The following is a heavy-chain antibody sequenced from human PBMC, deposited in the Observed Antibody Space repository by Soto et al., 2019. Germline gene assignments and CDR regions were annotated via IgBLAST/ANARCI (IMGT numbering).Heavy chain of an antibody. CDR2: ISAYNGNT. D-gene: IGHD3-16*02. J-gene: IGHJ4*02. Sequence: ASVKVSCKASGYTFTSYGISWVRQAPGQGLEWMGWISAYNGNTNYAQKLQGRVTMTTDTSTSTAYMELRSLRSDDTAVYYCASSNYIWGSYRPFDYWGQGTLVTVSS. CDR1: GYTFTSYG. V-gene: IGHV1-18*01. CDR3: ASSNYIWGSYRPFDY.